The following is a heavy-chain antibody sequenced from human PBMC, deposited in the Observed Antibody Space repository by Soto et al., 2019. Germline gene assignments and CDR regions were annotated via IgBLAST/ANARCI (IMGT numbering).Heavy chain of an antibody. D-gene: IGHD6-19*01. CDR3: ARVISVAVAGKNWFAP. V-gene: IGHV4-31*03. Sequence: PSETLSLTCTVSGGSISSGGYYWSWIRQHPGKGLEWIGYIYYSGSTYYNPSLKSRVTISVDTSKNQFSLKLSSVTAADTAVYYWARVISVAVAGKNWFAPWGKGTLFTVP. J-gene: IGHJ5*02. CDR2: IYYSGST. CDR1: GGSISSGGYY.